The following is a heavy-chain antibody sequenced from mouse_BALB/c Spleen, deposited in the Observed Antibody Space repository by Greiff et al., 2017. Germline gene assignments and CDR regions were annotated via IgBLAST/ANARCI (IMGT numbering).Heavy chain of an antibody. J-gene: IGHJ4*01. Sequence: EVHLVESGGGLVQPGGSLKLSCAASGFTFSSYGMSWVRQTPDKRLELVATINSNGGSTYYPDSVKGRFTISRVNAKNTLYLQMSSLKSEDTAMYYCARMDYWGQGTSVSVYS. CDR1: GFTFSSYG. V-gene: IGHV5-6-3*01. CDR2: INSNGGST. CDR3: ARMDY.